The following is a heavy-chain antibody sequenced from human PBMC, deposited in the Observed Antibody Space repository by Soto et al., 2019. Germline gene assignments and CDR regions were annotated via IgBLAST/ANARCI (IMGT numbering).Heavy chain of an antibody. J-gene: IGHJ5*02. CDR1: GFTFSSYA. CDR3: AKATGYSSGWYWFDP. D-gene: IGHD6-19*01. V-gene: IGHV3-23*01. CDR2: ISGSGGST. Sequence: VGSLRLSCAASGFTFSSYAMSWVRQAPGKGLEWVSAISGSGGSTYYADSVKGRFTISRDNSKNTLSLQMNSLRAEDTAVYYCAKATGYSSGWYWFDPWGQGTLVTVSS.